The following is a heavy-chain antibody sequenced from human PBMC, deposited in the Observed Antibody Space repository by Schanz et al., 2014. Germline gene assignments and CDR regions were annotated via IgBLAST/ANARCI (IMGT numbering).Heavy chain of an antibody. J-gene: IGHJ4*02. CDR2: IRDSGDST. CDR3: AKSKSQLPLFDY. Sequence: EVQLLESGGGLVQPGGSLRLSCVASGVTFSSYAMTWIRQAPGKGLEWVSDIRDSGDSTHYADSVKGRFTISRDSSKNTLYLQMNSLRADDTAVYYCAKSKSQLPLFDYWGQGTLVAVSS. D-gene: IGHD2-21*01. CDR1: GVTFSSYA. V-gene: IGHV3-23*01.